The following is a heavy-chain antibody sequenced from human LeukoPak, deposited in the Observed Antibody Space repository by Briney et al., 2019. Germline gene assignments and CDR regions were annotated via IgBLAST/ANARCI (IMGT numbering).Heavy chain of an antibody. CDR1: GLNFRDYW. D-gene: IGHD3-10*02. Sequence: PGGSLRLSCAASGLNFRDYWMHWVRQVPGKGLVWVSRVKADGSGTIYADSVKGRFTISRDNAKNTLFLQMNSLRAEDTAVYYCAELGITMIGGVWGKGTTVTISS. J-gene: IGHJ6*04. V-gene: IGHV3-74*01. CDR2: VKADGSGT. CDR3: AELGITMIGGV.